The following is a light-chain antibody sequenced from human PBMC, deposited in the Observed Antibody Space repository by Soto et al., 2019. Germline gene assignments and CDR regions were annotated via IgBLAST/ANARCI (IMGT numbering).Light chain of an antibody. Sequence: EIVMTQSPATLSVSPGERATLSCRASQSVNSNLAWYQQKPGQAPRLLIYGASTRATGIPARFSVSGSGTEFTLTISSLQSEDFAVYYCQQYNDWPLTLGGGTKVEIK. CDR2: GAS. J-gene: IGKJ4*01. V-gene: IGKV3-15*01. CDR3: QQYNDWPLT. CDR1: QSVNSN.